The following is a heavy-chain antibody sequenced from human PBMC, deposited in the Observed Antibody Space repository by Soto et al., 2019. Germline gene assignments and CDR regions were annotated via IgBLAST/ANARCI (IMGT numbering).Heavy chain of an antibody. V-gene: IGHV1-2*02. CDR1: GYTFTGYY. J-gene: IGHJ5*02. CDR2: INPNSGGT. CDR3: ARSEDSSSWYVNWFDP. D-gene: IGHD6-13*01. Sequence: GASVKVSCKASGYTFTGYYMHWVRQAPGQGLEWMGWINPNSGGTNYAQKFQGRVTMTRDTSISTAYMELSRLRSDDAAVYSCARSEDSSSWYVNWFDPWGQGTLVTVSS.